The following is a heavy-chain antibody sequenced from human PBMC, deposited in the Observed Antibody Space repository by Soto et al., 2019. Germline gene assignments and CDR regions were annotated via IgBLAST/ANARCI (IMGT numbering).Heavy chain of an antibody. CDR1: GFTFGDYA. CDR2: IRSKAYGGTT. J-gene: IGHJ6*03. Sequence: GGSLRLSCTASGFTFGDYAMSWFRQAPGKGLEWVGFIRSKAYGGTTEYAASVKGRFTISRDDSKSIAYLQMNSLKTEDTAVYYCTREGRFLEWLLFFKHKRQDYYYYYYMDVWGKGTTVTVSS. CDR3: TREGRFLEWLLFFKHKRQDYYYYYYMDV. D-gene: IGHD3-3*01. V-gene: IGHV3-49*03.